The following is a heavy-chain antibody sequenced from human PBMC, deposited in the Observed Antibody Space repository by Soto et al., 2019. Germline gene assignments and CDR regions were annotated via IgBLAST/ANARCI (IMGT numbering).Heavy chain of an antibody. CDR2: ISYDGSNK. CDR3: AKVPRKQLTKDY. J-gene: IGHJ4*02. V-gene: IGHV3-30*18. D-gene: IGHD6-6*01. CDR1: GFTFSSYG. Sequence: PGGSLRLSCAASGFTFSSYGMHWVRQAPGKGLEWVAVISYDGSNKYYADSVKGRFTISRDNSKNTLYLQMNSLRAEDTAVYYCAKVPRKQLTKDYWGQGTLVTVSS.